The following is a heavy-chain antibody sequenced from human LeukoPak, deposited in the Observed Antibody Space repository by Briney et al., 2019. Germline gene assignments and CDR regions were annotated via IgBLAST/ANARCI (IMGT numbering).Heavy chain of an antibody. CDR2: INANSGGT. CDR1: GYTFTSYA. V-gene: IGHV1-2*02. Sequence: ASVKVTCNASGYTFTSYAMHWVRQAPGQRLEWMGWINANSGGTNYAQKFQGRVTMTRDTSISTAYMERSRLRSDDTAVYYCARARGVIAAAAPRNYFDYWGQGTLVTVSS. J-gene: IGHJ4*02. CDR3: ARARGVIAAAAPRNYFDY. D-gene: IGHD6-13*01.